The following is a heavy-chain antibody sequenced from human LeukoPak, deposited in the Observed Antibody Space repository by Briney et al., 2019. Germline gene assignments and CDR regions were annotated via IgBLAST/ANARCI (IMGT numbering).Heavy chain of an antibody. CDR2: IYHSGST. J-gene: IGHJ4*02. CDR3: ARDPRQGTRFDY. V-gene: IGHV4-30-2*01. Sequence: SETLSLTCTVSGGSISSGGYYWSWIRQPPGKGLEWIGYIYHSGSTYYNPSLKSRVTISVDRSKNRFSLKLSSVTAADTAVYYCARDPRQGTRFDYWGQGTLVTVSS. CDR1: GGSISSGGYY. D-gene: IGHD2-8*01.